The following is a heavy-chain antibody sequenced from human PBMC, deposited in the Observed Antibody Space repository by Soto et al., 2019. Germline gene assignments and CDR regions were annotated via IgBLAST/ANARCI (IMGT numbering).Heavy chain of an antibody. V-gene: IGHV4-39*02. D-gene: IGHD1-1*01. J-gene: IGHJ1*01. CDR1: GGSIRSTRYC. CDR2: IYYTGAT. Sequence: SETLSLTCSVFGGSIRSTRYCWGWVRQPPGKGLEWLGSIYYTGATQYNPSLEGRVTMSVDTSMNQFSLKLRFVTAADSAIYYCAREDRDDNRGPGNWGQGTLVTVSS. CDR3: AREDRDDNRGPGN.